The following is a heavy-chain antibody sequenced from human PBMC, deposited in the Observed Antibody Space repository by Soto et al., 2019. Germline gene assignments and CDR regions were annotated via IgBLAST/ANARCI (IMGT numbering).Heavy chain of an antibody. V-gene: IGHV3-30-3*01. J-gene: IGHJ6*02. CDR3: ARGDSSSWHYYYYYGMDV. D-gene: IGHD6-13*01. CDR2: ISYDGSNK. CDR1: GFTFSSYA. Sequence: QVQLVESGGGVVQPGRSLRLSCAASGFTFSSYAMHWVRQAPGKGLEWVAVISYDGSNKYYADSVKGRFTISRDNXKXTXXLQMNSLRAEDTAVYYCARGDSSSWHYYYYYGMDVWGQGTTVTVSS.